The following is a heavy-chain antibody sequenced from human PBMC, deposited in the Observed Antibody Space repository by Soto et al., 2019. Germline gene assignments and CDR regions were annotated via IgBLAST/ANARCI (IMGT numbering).Heavy chain of an antibody. CDR3: ASGGNWFDP. V-gene: IGHV4-59*13. Sequence: SETLSLTCNVSGGSISNYYWTWGRQSQEKGLELIGYMYYNGNINYNPSLKSRVTISIDTSKNQFSLTLKSVTAADTAVYYCASGGNWFDPWGQGVLVTVSS. J-gene: IGHJ5*02. D-gene: IGHD3-16*01. CDR2: MYYNGNI. CDR1: GGSISNYY.